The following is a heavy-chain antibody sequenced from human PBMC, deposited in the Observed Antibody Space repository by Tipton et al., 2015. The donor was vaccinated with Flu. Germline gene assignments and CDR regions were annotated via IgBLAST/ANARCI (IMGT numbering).Heavy chain of an antibody. CDR1: GFTFSSYE. CDR3: ATLTGDDY. CDR2: ISSSGNTM. D-gene: IGHD7-27*01. V-gene: IGHV3-48*03. Sequence: QLVQSGGGLVQPGGSLRLSCAASGFTFSSYEMNWVRQVPGKGLEWLSYISSSGNTMSYADFVRGRFTISRDNTKKSLCLQLNSLRAEDTAIYYCATLTGDDYWGQGIMVTVSS. J-gene: IGHJ4*02.